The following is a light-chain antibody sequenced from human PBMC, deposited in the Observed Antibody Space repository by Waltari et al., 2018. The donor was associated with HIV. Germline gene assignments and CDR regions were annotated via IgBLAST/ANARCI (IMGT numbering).Light chain of an antibody. CDR3: CSYGGTYNV. V-gene: IGLV2-11*01. CDR2: EVS. CDR1: SSDVGGYNS. J-gene: IGLJ1*01. Sequence: QSALTQPRSVSGSPGQSVTISCTGTSSDVGGYNSVSWYQQHPGKAPKLLIYEVSKWPSAYPDRFSGSKSGNTASLTISGLRADDEADYYCCSYGGTYNVFGTGTKVTIL.